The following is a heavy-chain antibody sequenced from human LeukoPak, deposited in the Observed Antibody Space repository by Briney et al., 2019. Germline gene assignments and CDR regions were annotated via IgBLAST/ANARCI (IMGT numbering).Heavy chain of an antibody. CDR1: GASIRSYS. V-gene: IGHV4-4*07. CDR2: IHTSAST. CDR3: ARDDNSEYSDDAFDI. J-gene: IGHJ3*02. D-gene: IGHD1-26*01. Sequence: SETLSLTCSVSGASIRSYSWSWLRQPAGKGLEWIGRIHTSASTEYNPSLKSRVTMSVDASKNQFSLKLNSVTAADTAVYFCARDDNSEYSDDAFDIWGQGTLVTVSS.